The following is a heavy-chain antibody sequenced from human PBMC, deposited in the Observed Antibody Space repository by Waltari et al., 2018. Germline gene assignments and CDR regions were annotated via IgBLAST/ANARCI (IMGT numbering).Heavy chain of an antibody. CDR2: INMDGSIT. V-gene: IGHV3-74*01. CDR3: ALEGSHDY. Sequence: EVQLVESGGGLVQPGGSLRLSCAASGFTFSSYWMHWVRQAPGKGLVGVSRINMDGSITSYADSVNGRFTISRDNAKNTLYLQMNSLRAEDTAVYYCALEGSHDYWGQGTLVTVSS. CDR1: GFTFSSYW. J-gene: IGHJ4*02.